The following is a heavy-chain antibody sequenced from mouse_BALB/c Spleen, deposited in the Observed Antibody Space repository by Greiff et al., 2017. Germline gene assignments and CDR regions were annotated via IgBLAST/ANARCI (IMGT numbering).Heavy chain of an antibody. CDR2: IYPGDGDT. V-gene: IGHV1-80*01. Sequence: VQVVESGAELVRPGSSVKISCKASGYAFSSYWMNWVKQRPGQGLEWIGQIYPGDGDTNYNGKFKGKATLTADKSSSTAYMQLSSLTSEDSAVYFCAREATMITTEAWFAYWGQGTLVTVSA. J-gene: IGHJ3*01. CDR3: AREATMITTEAWFAY. D-gene: IGHD2-4*01. CDR1: GYAFSSYW.